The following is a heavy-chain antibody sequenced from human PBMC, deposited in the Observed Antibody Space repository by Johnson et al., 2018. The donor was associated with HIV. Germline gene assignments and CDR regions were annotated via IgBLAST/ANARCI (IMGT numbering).Heavy chain of an antibody. CDR2: IRYDGSNK. V-gene: IGHV3-30*02. Sequence: QVQLVESGGGVVQPGGSLRLSCVASGFTFSSYGIHWVRQAPGKGLEWVAFIRYDGSNKYYADSVKGRFTIPRDNSKNTLYLQMNSLRAEDTAVYYCAREYVGQWLGPRHAFDIWGQGTMVTVSS. D-gene: IGHD6-19*01. CDR3: AREYVGQWLGPRHAFDI. J-gene: IGHJ3*02. CDR1: GFTFSSYG.